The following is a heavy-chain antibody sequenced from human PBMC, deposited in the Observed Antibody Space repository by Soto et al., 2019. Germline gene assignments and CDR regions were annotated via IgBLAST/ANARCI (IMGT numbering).Heavy chain of an antibody. CDR1: GGSISTFC. CDR3: ARAPQPIGAAGHFDH. D-gene: IGHD6-25*01. CDR2: IYDTETT. J-gene: IGHJ4*02. V-gene: IGHV4-59*01. Sequence: VQLQESGPGLVKPSETLSLMCTVSGGSISTFCWSWVRQSPGKGLEWIGYIYDTETTDYNPSMKSRVSISVDPSKSQFSLKLRSVTAADTAIYYCARAPQPIGAAGHFDHWGQGTLVTVAS.